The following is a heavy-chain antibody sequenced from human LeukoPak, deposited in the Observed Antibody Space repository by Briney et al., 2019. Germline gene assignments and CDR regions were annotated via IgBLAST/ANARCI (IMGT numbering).Heavy chain of an antibody. D-gene: IGHD6-19*01. CDR1: SGSISSYY. V-gene: IGHV4-59*01. CDR3: ARQAVAVGGIDY. Sequence: SGTLSLTCTVSSGSISSYYWSWIRQPPGKGLEWIGYIYYSGSTNYNPSLKSRVTISVDTSKNQFSLKLSSVTAADTAVYYCARQAVAVGGIDYWGQGTLVTVSS. CDR2: IYYSGST. J-gene: IGHJ4*02.